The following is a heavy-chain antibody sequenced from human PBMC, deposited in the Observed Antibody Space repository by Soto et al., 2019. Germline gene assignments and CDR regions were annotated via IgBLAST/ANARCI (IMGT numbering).Heavy chain of an antibody. Sequence: SETLSLTCTVSGGSITNVYWNWIRQPPGKELEWIGYIYYSGNTNYNPSLKSRVTISVDTSKTQFSLKLSSVTAADTAVYYCARRRAAGKDFYYYGMDVWGQGTTVT. J-gene: IGHJ6*02. CDR2: IYYSGNT. D-gene: IGHD6-13*01. CDR1: GGSITNVY. V-gene: IGHV4-59*08. CDR3: ARRRAAGKDFYYYGMDV.